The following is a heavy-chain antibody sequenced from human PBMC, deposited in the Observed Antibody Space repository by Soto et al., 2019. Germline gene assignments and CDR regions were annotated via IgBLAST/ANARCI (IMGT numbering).Heavy chain of an antibody. Sequence: SETLSLTCTVSGGSISGNYWTWIRQPPGKGLEWIGYVYNSGSTNYNPSLKSRVTISEDTSKSQFSLKVNSMTTADTAVYYCARYRREAVAGYTLDNWGQGILVTVSS. J-gene: IGHJ4*02. CDR2: VYNSGST. CDR3: ARYRREAVAGYTLDN. CDR1: GGSISGNY. V-gene: IGHV4-59*01. D-gene: IGHD6-13*01.